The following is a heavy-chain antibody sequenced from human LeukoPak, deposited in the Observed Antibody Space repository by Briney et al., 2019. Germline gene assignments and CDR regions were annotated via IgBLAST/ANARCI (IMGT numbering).Heavy chain of an antibody. J-gene: IGHJ4*02. CDR1: GFTFTTFW. D-gene: IGHD3-22*01. Sequence: GGSLRLSCATSGFTFTTFWMHWVRQAPGKGLVWVSRINHDGSSTNYADSVKGRFTISRDNAKDTVYLQMNSLRAEDTAVYYCVRDWGYDSSGYWQKYFDTWGQGTLVTVSS. CDR3: VRDWGYDSSGYWQKYFDT. V-gene: IGHV3-74*01. CDR2: INHDGSST.